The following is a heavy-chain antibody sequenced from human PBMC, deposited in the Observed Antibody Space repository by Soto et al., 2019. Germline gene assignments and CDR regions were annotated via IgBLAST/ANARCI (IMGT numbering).Heavy chain of an antibody. CDR1: GFTFSSYA. V-gene: IGHV3-23*01. CDR3: AKDFWSCYYGSY. J-gene: IGHJ4*02. D-gene: IGHD3-3*01. Sequence: EVQLLESGGGLVQPGGSLRHSCAASGFTFSSYAMSWVRQDPAKGMGWVSASSGSGGSTYYADPVKGRFTISRDNSKNTLYLQMSSLRAEDTAVYYCAKDFWSCYYGSYWGQGTLVTVSS. CDR2: SSGSGGST.